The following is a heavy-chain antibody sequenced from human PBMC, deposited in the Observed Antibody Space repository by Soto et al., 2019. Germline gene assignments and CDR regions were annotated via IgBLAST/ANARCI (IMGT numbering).Heavy chain of an antibody. D-gene: IGHD2-2*01. Sequence: SETLSLTCAVYGGSFSGYYWSWIRQPPGKGLEWIGEINHSGSTNYNPSLKSRVTISVDTSKNQFSLKLSSVTAADTAVYYCVRGGGIVVVPAAIAVRWFDPWGQGTLVTVS. CDR3: VRGGGIVVVPAAIAVRWFDP. CDR2: INHSGST. V-gene: IGHV4-34*01. CDR1: GGSFSGYY. J-gene: IGHJ5*02.